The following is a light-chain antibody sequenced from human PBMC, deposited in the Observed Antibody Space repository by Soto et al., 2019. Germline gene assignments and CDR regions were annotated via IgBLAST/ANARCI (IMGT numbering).Light chain of an antibody. Sequence: DIQMTQSPSTLSASVGDRVTITCRASPSISDSLAWYQQKPGKAPKLLLYEASNLKSGAPSRFSGSGSWTEYTLTISSLQPDDFASYYCQQYNGYWTFGQGTKVEIK. J-gene: IGKJ1*01. V-gene: IGKV1-5*03. CDR1: PSISDS. CDR3: QQYNGYWT. CDR2: EAS.